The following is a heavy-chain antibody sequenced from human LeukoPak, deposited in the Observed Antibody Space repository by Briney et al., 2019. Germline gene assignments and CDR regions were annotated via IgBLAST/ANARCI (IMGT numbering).Heavy chain of an antibody. Sequence: ASVKVSCKASGCTFTSYYMHWVRQAPGQGLEWMGIVNPSGGSASYAQKFQGRGTMTRDTSTSTVYMELSSLRSEDTAVYYCARDLIVVVADPTTVGFDYWGQGTLVTVSS. CDR3: ARDLIVVVADPTTVGFDY. D-gene: IGHD2-15*01. CDR1: GCTFTSYY. J-gene: IGHJ4*02. CDR2: VNPSGGSA. V-gene: IGHV1-46*01.